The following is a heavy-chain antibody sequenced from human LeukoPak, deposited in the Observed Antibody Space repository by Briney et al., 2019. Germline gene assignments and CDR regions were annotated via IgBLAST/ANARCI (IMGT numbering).Heavy chain of an antibody. V-gene: IGHV3-48*02. D-gene: IGHD6-19*01. CDR1: GFTFSSYW. CDR2: INSDTNIT. J-gene: IGHJ4*02. CDR3: ARELTVAGADPRLRLRPYFGS. Sequence: GGSLRLSCAASGFTFSSYWMHWVRQAPGKGLEWVSHINSDTNITPYTASVSGRFTISRDNAKNSLYLHVNSLRDEDTAVYYCARELTVAGADPRLRLRPYFGSWGQGTLVTVSS.